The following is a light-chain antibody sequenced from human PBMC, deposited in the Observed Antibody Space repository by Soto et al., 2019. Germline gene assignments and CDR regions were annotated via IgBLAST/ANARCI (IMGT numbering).Light chain of an antibody. J-gene: IGLJ1*01. Sequence: QSALTQPASVSGSPGQSITISCTGTSSDIGSYNYISWYQQYPDKGPKLMIYGVTNRTSGVSNRFSGSKSGYTASLTISGLQAEDEAYYYCCSYTSTSSYVFGAGAKAAVL. V-gene: IGLV2-14*03. CDR1: SSDIGSYNY. CDR3: CSYTSTSSYV. CDR2: GVT.